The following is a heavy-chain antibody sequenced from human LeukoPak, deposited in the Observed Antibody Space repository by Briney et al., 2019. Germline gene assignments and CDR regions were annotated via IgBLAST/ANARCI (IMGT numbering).Heavy chain of an antibody. Sequence: GGSLRLSCEASGFTFSSYSMKWVRQTPGKGLEWVSYIRSRGEAVFYADSVKGRFTISRDDAKNSLYLQMKSLRAEDTAVYYCAKYGYYWYFDLWGRGTLVTVSS. J-gene: IGHJ2*01. CDR2: IRSRGEAV. V-gene: IGHV3-48*01. D-gene: IGHD4-17*01. CDR1: GFTFSSYS. CDR3: AKYGYYWYFDL.